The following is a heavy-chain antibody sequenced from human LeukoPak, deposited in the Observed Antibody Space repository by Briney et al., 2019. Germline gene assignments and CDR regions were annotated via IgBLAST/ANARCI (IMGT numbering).Heavy chain of an antibody. CDR1: GFNFSHYA. CDR2: ISGSGRST. Sequence: PGGSLRLSCDVSGFNFSHYAMSWVRQPPGKGLEAVSAISGSGRSTYYIESVKGRFTISRDNSKNILYLQMNSLRTDDTALYYCARRAMPATRAVQNYSDPWGQGTLVTVSS. V-gene: IGHV3-23*01. CDR3: ARRAMPATRAVQNYSDP. D-gene: IGHD2-15*01. J-gene: IGHJ5*02.